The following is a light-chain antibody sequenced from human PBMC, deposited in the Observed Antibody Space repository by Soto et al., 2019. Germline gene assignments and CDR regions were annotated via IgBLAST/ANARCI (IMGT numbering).Light chain of an antibody. J-gene: IGLJ2*01. V-gene: IGLV2-14*01. CDR2: EVT. CDR3: NSYTTSNTLV. Sequence: QSALTQPASVSGSPGQSITISCTGTSSDVGGYNSVSWYQQHPGKAPKLMIYEVTNRPSGVSNRFSGSKSGNTASLTISGLQTDDEADYYCNSYTTSNTLVFGGGTKLTVL. CDR1: SSDVGGYNS.